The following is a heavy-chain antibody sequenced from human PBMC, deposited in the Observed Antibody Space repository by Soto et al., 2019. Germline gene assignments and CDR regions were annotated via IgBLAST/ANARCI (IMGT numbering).Heavy chain of an antibody. CDR1: GGSISSGDYY. Sequence: SETLSLTCTVSGGSISSGDYYWSWIRQPPGKGLEWIGYIYYSGSTYDNPSLKSRVTISVDTSKNQFSLKLSSVTAADTAVYYCARETTTPTTYYDFWSGHPAPGYIWFDPWGQGTLVTVSS. D-gene: IGHD3-3*01. J-gene: IGHJ5*02. CDR2: IYYSGST. CDR3: ARETTTPTTYYDFWSGHPAPGYIWFDP. V-gene: IGHV4-30-4*01.